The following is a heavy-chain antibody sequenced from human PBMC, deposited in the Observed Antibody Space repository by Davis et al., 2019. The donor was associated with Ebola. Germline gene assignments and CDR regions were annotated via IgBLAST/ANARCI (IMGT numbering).Heavy chain of an antibody. Sequence: ASVKVSCKASGYTFTSYAMHWVRQAPGQRLEWMGWISAYNGNTNYAQKLQGRVTMTTDTSTSTAYMEMRSLRSDDTAVYYCARDDKRYYYGMDVWGQGTTVTVSS. CDR1: GYTFTSYA. J-gene: IGHJ6*02. CDR3: ARDDKRYYYGMDV. V-gene: IGHV1-18*01. D-gene: IGHD3-22*01. CDR2: ISAYNGNT.